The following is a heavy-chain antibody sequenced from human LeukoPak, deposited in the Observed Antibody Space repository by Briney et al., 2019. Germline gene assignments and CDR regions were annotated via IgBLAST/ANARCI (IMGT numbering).Heavy chain of an antibody. Sequence: GGTLRLSCAASGFTFSSYGMSWVRQAPGKGLEWVSAISGSGGSTYYADSVKGRFTISRDNSKNTLYLQMNSLRAEDTAVYYCARVWYGSRSLYQYYYYINVWGKGTTVTISS. V-gene: IGHV3-23*01. CDR2: ISGSGGST. D-gene: IGHD3-10*01. CDR1: GFTFSSYG. CDR3: ARVWYGSRSLYQYYYYINV. J-gene: IGHJ6*03.